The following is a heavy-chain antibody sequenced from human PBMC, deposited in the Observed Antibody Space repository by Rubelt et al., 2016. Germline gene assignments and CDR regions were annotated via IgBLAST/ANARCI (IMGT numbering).Heavy chain of an antibody. CDR2: IKQDGSDK. V-gene: IGHV3-7*01. D-gene: IGHD3-9*01. CDR1: GFTFSNYW. Sequence: GSLRLSCAASGFTFSNYWMSWVRQAPGKGLEWVANIKQDGSDKYYVDSVKGRFTLSRDNAKNALHLQMNSLRVEDTAVYYCARASTKYSDTLTGYDDYLDYWGQGALVTVSS. CDR3: ARASTKYSDTLTGYDDYLDY. J-gene: IGHJ4*02.